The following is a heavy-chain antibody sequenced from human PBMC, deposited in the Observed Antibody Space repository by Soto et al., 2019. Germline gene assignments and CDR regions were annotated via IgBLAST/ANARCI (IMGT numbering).Heavy chain of an antibody. Sequence: SETLSLTCTVSGGPISNFYWSWIRQPPGKGLEWIGYISYSGNTNYNPSLKSRVSISVDTSKNQLSLNLTSVTAADTAVYYCARAPMVLSRSYFDSWGQGTPVTVSS. D-gene: IGHD2-8*01. J-gene: IGHJ4*02. CDR3: ARAPMVLSRSYFDS. CDR2: ISYSGNT. V-gene: IGHV4-59*01. CDR1: GGPISNFY.